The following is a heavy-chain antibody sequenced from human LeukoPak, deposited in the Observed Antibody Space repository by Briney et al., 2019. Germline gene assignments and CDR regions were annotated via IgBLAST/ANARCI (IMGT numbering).Heavy chain of an antibody. CDR2: IIPIFGTA. Sequence: SVKVSCKASGGTFSSYAISWVRQAPGQGLEWMGGIIPIFGTANYAQKFQGRVTMTTDTSTSTAYMELRSLRSDDTAMYYCARSGRGTYYYFDLWGQGTLVTVSS. V-gene: IGHV1-69*05. J-gene: IGHJ4*02. CDR1: GGTFSSYA. CDR3: ARSGRGTYYYFDL. D-gene: IGHD5-12*01.